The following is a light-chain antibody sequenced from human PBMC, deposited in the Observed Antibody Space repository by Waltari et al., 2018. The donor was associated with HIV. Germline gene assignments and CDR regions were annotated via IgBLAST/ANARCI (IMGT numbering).Light chain of an antibody. CDR2: RNG. CDR3: ATWDDNLGGRV. CDR1: SSNIGINY. Sequence: SGSSSNIGINYVYWYQHFPGTAPKLLMYRNGQRPSGVPARFSGSKSGTSASLAISGLRAEDEADYYCATWDDNLGGRVFGGGTKLTVL. V-gene: IGLV1-47*01. J-gene: IGLJ3*02.